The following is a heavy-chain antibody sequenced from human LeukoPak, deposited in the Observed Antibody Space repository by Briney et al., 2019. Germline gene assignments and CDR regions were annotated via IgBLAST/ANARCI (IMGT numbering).Heavy chain of an antibody. D-gene: IGHD6-13*01. Sequence: SETLSLTCTVSGGSISSSGHHWGWIRQPPGKGLEWIGSVYYSGSTYYNPSLKSRVTISADTSKNQFSLKLRSVTAADTAIYHCARHSWQQLASSYFDYWGQGTLVTVSS. CDR3: ARHSWQQLASSYFDY. J-gene: IGHJ4*02. CDR2: VYYSGST. CDR1: GGSISSSGHH. V-gene: IGHV4-39*01.